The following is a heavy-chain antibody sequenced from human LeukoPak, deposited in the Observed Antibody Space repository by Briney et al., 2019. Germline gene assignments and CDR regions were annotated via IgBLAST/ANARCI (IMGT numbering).Heavy chain of an antibody. CDR1: GYTFTGYY. CDR2: INPNSGGT. Sequence: ASVTVSCKASGYTFTGYYMHWVRQAPGQGLEWMGWINPNSGGTNYAQKFQGRVTMTRDTSISTAYMELSRLRSDDTAVYYCARGLGYCSGGRCYPWFDPWGQGTLVTVSS. CDR3: ARGLGYCSGGRCYPWFDP. D-gene: IGHD2-15*01. J-gene: IGHJ5*02. V-gene: IGHV1-2*02.